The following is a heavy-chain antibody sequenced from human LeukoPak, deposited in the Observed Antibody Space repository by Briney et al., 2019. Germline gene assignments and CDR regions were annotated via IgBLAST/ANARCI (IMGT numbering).Heavy chain of an antibody. V-gene: IGHV1-24*01. CDR2: SDLEDAET. J-gene: IGHJ4*02. CDR1: GDSLTDLS. Sequence: GASVKVSCKVSGDSLTDLSMHWVRQAPGKGLEWMGGSDLEDAETVYAQKFEDRLIVTEDTSTGTAYMELRSLTSEDTALYYCATDRRRFGQQLDADYWGQGTLVTVSS. CDR3: ATDRRRFGQQLDADY. D-gene: IGHD6-13*01.